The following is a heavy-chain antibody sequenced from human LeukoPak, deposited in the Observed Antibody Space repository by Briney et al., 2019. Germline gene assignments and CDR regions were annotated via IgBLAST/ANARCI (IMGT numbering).Heavy chain of an antibody. V-gene: IGHV3-74*01. CDR3: ARADYGGNSDFHY. CDR1: GFTFSTYW. CDR2: ISSDGSIA. J-gene: IGHJ4*02. Sequence: AGSLRLSSAASGFTFSTYWMHWVRQAPGKGLVWVSRISSDGSIAINADSVEGRFTVSRDNAKNTLYLQMNSLRVEDTAVYYCARADYGGNSDFHYWGQGTLVTVSS. D-gene: IGHD4-23*01.